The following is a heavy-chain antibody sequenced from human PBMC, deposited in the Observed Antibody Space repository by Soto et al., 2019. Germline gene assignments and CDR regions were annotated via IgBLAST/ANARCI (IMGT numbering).Heavy chain of an antibody. CDR3: ASCAKRRRYDGMDV. V-gene: IGHV1-69*12. Sequence: QVQLVQSGAEVKKPGSSVKVSCKASGGTFSSYAISWVRQAPGQGLEWMGGIIPIFGTANYAQKFQGRVTITADESTSKAYMELSSLRSEDTAVYYCASCAKRRRYDGMDVWGQGTTVTVSS. J-gene: IGHJ6*02. CDR1: GGTFSSYA. CDR2: IIPIFGTA.